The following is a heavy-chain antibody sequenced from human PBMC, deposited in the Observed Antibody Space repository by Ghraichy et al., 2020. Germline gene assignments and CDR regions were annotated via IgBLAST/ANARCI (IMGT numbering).Heavy chain of an antibody. CDR2: ISGSGTII. CDR1: GFRFSDYD. J-gene: IGHJ4*02. D-gene: IGHD3-10*01. CDR3: AREAHGWGRSGGDY. Sequence: GGSLRLSCAASGFRFSDYDMNWVRQSPGKGLEWISYISGSGTIIYYADSVKGRFTISRDNAKNSLYLQMNSLRAEDTALYHCAREAHGWGRSGGDYWGQGTLVTVSS. V-gene: IGHV3-48*03.